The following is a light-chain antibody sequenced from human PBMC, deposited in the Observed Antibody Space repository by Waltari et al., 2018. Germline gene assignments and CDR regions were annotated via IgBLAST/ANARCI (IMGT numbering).Light chain of an antibody. CDR3: QQSYSTPRT. CDR1: QDISNY. CDR2: DAS. J-gene: IGKJ3*01. V-gene: IGKV1-33*01. Sequence: DIQMTQSPSSLSASVGDRVTITCQASQDISNYLNWYQQKPGKAPKLLIYDASNLETGVPSRFSGSGSGTDFTFTISSLQPEDIATYSCQQSYSTPRTFGPGTKVDFK.